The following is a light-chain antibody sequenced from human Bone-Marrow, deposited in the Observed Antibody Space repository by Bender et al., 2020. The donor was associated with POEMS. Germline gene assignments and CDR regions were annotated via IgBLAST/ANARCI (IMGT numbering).Light chain of an antibody. V-gene: IGLV3-21*02. CDR3: QVWDGSSEHVV. CDR1: NIGDKG. CDR2: DDS. J-gene: IGLJ2*01. Sequence: SYVLTQSPSVSVAPGQTATISCGGHNIGDKGVHWYQQKPGQAPVLAVYDDSDRPSGIPERFSGSNSGNTATLTISRVEAGDEADYYCQVWDGSSEHVVFGGGTKLTVL.